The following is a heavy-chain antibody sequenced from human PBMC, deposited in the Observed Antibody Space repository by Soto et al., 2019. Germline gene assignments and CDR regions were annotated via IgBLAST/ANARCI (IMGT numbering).Heavy chain of an antibody. V-gene: IGHV3-74*01. CDR2: INSDGSST. Sequence: EVQLVESGGGLVQPGGSLRLSCAASGFTFSSYWMHWVRQAPGKGLVWVSRINSDGSSTSYADSAKGRFTISRDNAKNKLYLQMNRLRAEGTAVYYCARGNDLYDYIWGSFHWGQGTLVTVSS. D-gene: IGHD3-16*01. CDR1: GFTFSSYW. J-gene: IGHJ4*02. CDR3: ARGNDLYDYIWGSFH.